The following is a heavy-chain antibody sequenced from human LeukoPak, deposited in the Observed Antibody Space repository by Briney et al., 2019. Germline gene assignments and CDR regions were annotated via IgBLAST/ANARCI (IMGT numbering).Heavy chain of an antibody. V-gene: IGHV4-39*07. Sequence: PSETLSLTCTVSGGSISSSSYYWGWIRQPPGKGLEWIGSMYYSGRTYYNPSLKSRVTISVDTSKNQFSLKLSSVTAADTAVYYCAREVAYYYDSSGIGEYDYWGQGTLVTVSS. D-gene: IGHD3-22*01. CDR2: MYYSGRT. CDR3: AREVAYYYDSSGIGEYDY. CDR1: GGSISSSSYY. J-gene: IGHJ4*02.